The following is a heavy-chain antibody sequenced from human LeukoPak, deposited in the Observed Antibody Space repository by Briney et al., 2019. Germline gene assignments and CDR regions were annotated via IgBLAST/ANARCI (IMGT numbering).Heavy chain of an antibody. CDR3: ARDLRGWHTDY. V-gene: IGHV3-53*01. Sequence: GGSLRLSCAASGFTVSSNYMSWVRQAPGKGLEWVSVIYSGGSTYYADSVKGRFTISRENSKNTLYLQMNSLRAEDTAVYYCARDLRGWHTDYWGQGTLVTVSS. D-gene: IGHD6-19*01. CDR2: IYSGGST. J-gene: IGHJ4*02. CDR1: GFTVSSNY.